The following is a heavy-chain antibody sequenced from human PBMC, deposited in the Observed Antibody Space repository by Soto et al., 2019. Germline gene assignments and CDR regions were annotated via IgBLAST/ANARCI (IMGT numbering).Heavy chain of an antibody. CDR1: GGSISSSSYY. CDR2: IYYSGST. D-gene: IGHD6-6*01. J-gene: IGHJ6*02. Sequence: SETLSLTCTVSGGSISSSSYYWGWIRQPPGKGLEWIGSIYYSGSTYYNPSLKSRVTISVDTSKNQFSLKLSSVTAADTAVYYCASSGQLTEGYYGMDVWGQGTTVTVSS. CDR3: ASSGQLTEGYYGMDV. V-gene: IGHV4-39*01.